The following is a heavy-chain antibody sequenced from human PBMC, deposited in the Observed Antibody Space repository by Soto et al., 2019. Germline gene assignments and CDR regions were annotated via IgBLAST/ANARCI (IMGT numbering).Heavy chain of an antibody. Sequence: SETLSLTCTVSGGSISSGGYYWSWIRQHPGKGLEWIGYIYYSGSTYYNPSLKSRVTISVDTSKNQFSLKLSSVTAADTAVYYCARGRYCSGGSCYYPDAFDIWGQGTMVTVSS. D-gene: IGHD2-15*01. V-gene: IGHV4-31*03. CDR1: GGSISSGGYY. CDR3: ARGRYCSGGSCYYPDAFDI. J-gene: IGHJ3*02. CDR2: IYYSGST.